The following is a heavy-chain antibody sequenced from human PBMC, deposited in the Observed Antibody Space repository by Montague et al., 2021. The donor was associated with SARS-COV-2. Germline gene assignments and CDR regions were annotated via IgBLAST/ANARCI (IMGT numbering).Heavy chain of an antibody. CDR1: GDSISSSTYY. CDR3: ARRPYYYDSSGQFDP. D-gene: IGHD3-22*01. CDR2: IYYSGST. J-gene: IGHJ5*02. V-gene: IGHV4-39*07. Sequence: SETLSLTCTVSGDSISSSTYYWGWIRQPPGKGLEWIASIYYSGSTYFNPSLKSRVAISMDTSKNQFSLKLSSVTAADTAVYYCARRPYYYDSSGQFDPWGQGVLVTVSS.